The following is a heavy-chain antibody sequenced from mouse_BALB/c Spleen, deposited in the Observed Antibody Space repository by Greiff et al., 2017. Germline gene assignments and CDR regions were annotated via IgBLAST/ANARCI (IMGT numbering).Heavy chain of an antibody. V-gene: IGHV2-2*02. CDR3: ARMITTTAFAY. CDR1: GFSLTSYG. Sequence: QVQLQQSGPGLVQPSQSLSITCTVSGFSLTSYGVHWVRQSPGKGLEWLGVIWSGGSTDYNAAFISRLSISKDNSKSQVFFKMNSLQANDTAIYYCARMITTTAFAYWGQGTLVTVSA. J-gene: IGHJ3*01. CDR2: IWSGGST. D-gene: IGHD2-4*01.